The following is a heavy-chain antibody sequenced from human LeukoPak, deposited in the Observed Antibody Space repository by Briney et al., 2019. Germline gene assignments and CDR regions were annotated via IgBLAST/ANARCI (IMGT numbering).Heavy chain of an antibody. CDR3: ASESSTSWYHWFDP. V-gene: IGHV1-8*01. Sequence: GASVKVSCKASRYTFTSYDINWVRQATGQGLEWMGWMNPNSGNTGYAQKFQGRVTMTRNTSISTAYMELSSLRSEDTAVYYCASESSTSWYHWFDPWGQGTLVTVSS. D-gene: IGHD2-2*01. J-gene: IGHJ5*02. CDR1: RYTFTSYD. CDR2: MNPNSGNT.